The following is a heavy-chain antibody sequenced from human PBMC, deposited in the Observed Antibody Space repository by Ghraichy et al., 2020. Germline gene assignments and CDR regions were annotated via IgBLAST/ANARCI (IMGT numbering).Heavy chain of an antibody. CDR2: INHSGST. V-gene: IGHV4-34*01. CDR3: ARGRSPYYYDSSGYYYDY. J-gene: IGHJ4*02. Sequence: SETQSLTCAVYGGSFSGYYWSWIRQPPGKGLEWIGEINHSGSTNYNPSLKSRVTISVDTSKNQFSLKLSSVTAADTAVYYCARGRSPYYYDSSGYYYDYWGQGTLVTVSS. D-gene: IGHD3-22*01. CDR1: GGSFSGYY.